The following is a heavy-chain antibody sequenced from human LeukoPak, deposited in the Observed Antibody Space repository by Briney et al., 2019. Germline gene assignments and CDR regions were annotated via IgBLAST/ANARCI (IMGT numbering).Heavy chain of an antibody. CDR2: ISSSSTTI. Sequence: GGSLRLSCAASGFNFGRYSMTWVRQAPGKGLEWISYISSSSTTIHYADSVKGRFTVSRDNAENSLYLQMNSLRVEDTAVYYCARDGTPIYNSGWVYMDVWGRGTTVTISS. D-gene: IGHD6-25*01. V-gene: IGHV3-48*04. J-gene: IGHJ6*03. CDR1: GFNFGRYS. CDR3: ARDGTPIYNSGWVYMDV.